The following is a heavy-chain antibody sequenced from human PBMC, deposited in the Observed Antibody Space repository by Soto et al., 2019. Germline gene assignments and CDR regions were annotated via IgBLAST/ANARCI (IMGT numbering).Heavy chain of an antibody. D-gene: IGHD3-16*01. CDR1: GFTFRSYV. CDR2: TSYDGSNN. J-gene: IGHJ4*02. V-gene: IGHV3-33*05. CDR3: ARRQKTGGLDV. Sequence: QVQLVESGGGVVQPGTSLRLSCVGSGFTFRSYVIHWVRQAPGKGLEWVALTSYDGSNNFYGDSVKGRFTISRDNSRNTVELQMASLSLEDTSLYYCARRQKTGGLDVWGPGTLVSGSS.